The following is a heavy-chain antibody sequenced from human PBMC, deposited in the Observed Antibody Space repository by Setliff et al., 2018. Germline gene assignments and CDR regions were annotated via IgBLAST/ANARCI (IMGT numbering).Heavy chain of an antibody. D-gene: IGHD2-2*01. CDR3: ARGYCNSVGCFFAGWFDP. Sequence: SETLSLTCAVYGESFSGYYWSWIRQPPGKGLEWIGEINHTGSTNYSPSLKSRVTISVDTSKNQFSLKLSPVTAADTAVYYCARGYCNSVGCFFAGWFDPWGQGTLVTVSS. CDR2: INHTGST. V-gene: IGHV4-34*01. J-gene: IGHJ5*02. CDR1: GESFSGYY.